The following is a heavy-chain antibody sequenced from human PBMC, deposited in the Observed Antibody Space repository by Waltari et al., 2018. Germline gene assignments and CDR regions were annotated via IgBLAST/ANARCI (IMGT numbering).Heavy chain of an antibody. CDR1: RPLFRTFW. V-gene: IGHV3-7*01. CDR2: INEDGGKK. J-gene: IGHJ6*02. D-gene: IGHD2-15*01. Sequence: EVQLVESGGGPGQPGGSLRLSCAASRPLFRTFWRCWVRPAPGRGLEWVARINEDGGKKYYVDSVRGRFTISRDNAKSSLYLQMNSLRSDDSAVYYCARVRPYWYSTMDVWGQGTTVTVSS. CDR3: ARVRPYWYSTMDV.